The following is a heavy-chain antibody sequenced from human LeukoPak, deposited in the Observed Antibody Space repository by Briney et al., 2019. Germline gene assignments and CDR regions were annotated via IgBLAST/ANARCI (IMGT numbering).Heavy chain of an antibody. D-gene: IGHD6-19*01. J-gene: IGHJ5*02. Sequence: SETLSLTCTVSGGSISSYYWSWIRQPPGKGLEWIGYIYYSGSTNYNPSLKSRVTISVDTSKNQFSLKLSSVTAADTAVYYCARARRLVHSWWFDPWGQGTLVTVSS. CDR1: GGSISSYY. CDR2: IYYSGST. CDR3: ARARRLVHSWWFDP. V-gene: IGHV4-59*01.